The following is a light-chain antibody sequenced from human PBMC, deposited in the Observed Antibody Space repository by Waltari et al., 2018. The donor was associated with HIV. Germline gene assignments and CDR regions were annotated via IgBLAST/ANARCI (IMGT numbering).Light chain of an antibody. J-gene: IGKJ2*01. V-gene: IGKV3-11*01. Sequence: IVLTQSPASLPLSPGERATPSCRASQSVSIYLAWYQQKPGQAPRLLIYDASNRATGITARFSGSGSGTDFTLTITSLEPEDFAVYYCQQRSNWPPYTFGQGTKLEIK. CDR2: DAS. CDR1: QSVSIY. CDR3: QQRSNWPPYT.